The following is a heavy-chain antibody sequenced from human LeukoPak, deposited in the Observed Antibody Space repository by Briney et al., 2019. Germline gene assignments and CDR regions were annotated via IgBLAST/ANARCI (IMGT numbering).Heavy chain of an antibody. CDR3: ARSKGSYSGRSPFDY. CDR2: ISSSSSYI. CDR1: GFTFSSYS. V-gene: IGHV3-21*01. J-gene: IGHJ4*02. Sequence: GGSLRLSCAASGFTFSSYSMNWVRQAPGKGLEWVSSISSSSSYIYYADSVKGRFTISRDNAKNSLYLQMNGLRAEDTAVYYCARSKGSYSGRSPFDYWGQGTLVTVSS. D-gene: IGHD1-26*01.